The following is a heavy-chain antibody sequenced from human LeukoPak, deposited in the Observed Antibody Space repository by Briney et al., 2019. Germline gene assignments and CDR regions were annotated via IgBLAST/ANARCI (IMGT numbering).Heavy chain of an antibody. J-gene: IGHJ4*02. CDR1: GGSISSGGYY. CDR2: IYHSGST. D-gene: IGHD4-17*01. V-gene: IGHV4-30-2*01. CDR3: ARSNDYGDYVFDY. Sequence: KTSETLSLTCTVSGGSISSGGYYWSWIRQPPGKGLEWIGYIYHSGSTYHNPSLKSRVTISVDRSKNQFSLKLSSVTAADTAVYYCARSNDYGDYVFDYWGQGTLVTVSS.